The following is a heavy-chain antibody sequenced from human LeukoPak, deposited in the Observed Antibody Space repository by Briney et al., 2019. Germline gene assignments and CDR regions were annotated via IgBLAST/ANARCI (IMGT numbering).Heavy chain of an antibody. D-gene: IGHD5-12*01. CDR3: ARVGGGLRSHFDY. CDR1: FDSLRIGGHY. J-gene: IGHJ4*02. CDR2: IYYYGST. V-gene: IGHV4-31*11. Sequence: SQSLCLTRAVSFDSLRIGGHYWGSVRQHPGKGLEWHGYIYYYGSTSSHTSLKRRVTISVDTSKNQFSRKLSSVTAGDAAVYYCARVGGGLRSHFDYWGQGTLVTVSS.